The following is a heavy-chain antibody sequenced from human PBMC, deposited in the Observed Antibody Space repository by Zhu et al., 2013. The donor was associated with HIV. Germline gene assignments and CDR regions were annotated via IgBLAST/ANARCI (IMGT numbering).Heavy chain of an antibody. J-gene: IGHJ6*02. V-gene: IGHV1-18*01. CDR2: ISAYNGNT. CDR1: GYTFTSYG. Sequence: QIQLVQSGAEVKKPGASVKVSCKASGYTFTSYGISWVRQAPGQGLEWMGWISAYNGNTNYAQKLQGRVTMTTDTSTSTAYMELRSLRSDDTAVYYCARGMSVLRFLEWLGNYYYYYGMDVWGQGTTVTVSS. CDR3: ARGMSVLRFLEWLGNYYYYYGMDV. D-gene: IGHD3-3*01.